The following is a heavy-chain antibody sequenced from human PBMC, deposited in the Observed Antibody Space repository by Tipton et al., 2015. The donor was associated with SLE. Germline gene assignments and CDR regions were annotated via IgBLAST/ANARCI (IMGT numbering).Heavy chain of an antibody. CDR2: ISGSGGST. D-gene: IGHD3-9*01. V-gene: IGHV3-23*01. CDR3: AKPLYYDILTGYFDY. J-gene: IGHJ4*02. CDR1: GFTFSSYA. Sequence: SLRLSCAASGFTFSSYAMSWVRQAPGKGLEWVSAISGSGGSTYYADSVKGRFTISRDNSKNTLYLQMNSLRAEDTAVYYCAKPLYYDILTGYFDYWGQGTLVTVSS.